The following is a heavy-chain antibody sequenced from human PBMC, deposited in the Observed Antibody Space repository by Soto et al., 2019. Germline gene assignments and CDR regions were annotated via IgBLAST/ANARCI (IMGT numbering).Heavy chain of an antibody. D-gene: IGHD6-13*01. CDR1: GFTFSSYA. V-gene: IGHV3-23*01. CDR2: ISGSGGST. CDR3: AKLGYIPGIAAAGADY. J-gene: IGHJ4*02. Sequence: EVQLLESGGGLVQPGGSLRLSCAASGFTFSSYAMSWVRQAPGKGLEWVSAISGSGGSTYYADSVKGRFTISRDNSKNTLYLQMNSLRAEDTAVYYCAKLGYIPGIAAAGADYWGQGTLVTVSS.